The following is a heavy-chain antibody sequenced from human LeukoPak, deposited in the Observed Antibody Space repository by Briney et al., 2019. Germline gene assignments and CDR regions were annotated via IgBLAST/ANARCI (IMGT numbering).Heavy chain of an antibody. CDR1: SDSISPYY. V-gene: IGHV4-59*01. D-gene: IGHD5-24*01. J-gene: IGHJ4*02. CDR3: ARSEEMAALFDY. CDR2: VYYSGST. Sequence: SETLSLTCTVSSDSISPYYWSWIRQSPGTGREWIGCVYYSGSTTYNPSLKSRVTISIDTSKNQFSLKLTSVTAADTAMYYCARSEEMAALFDYWGQGTLVTVSS.